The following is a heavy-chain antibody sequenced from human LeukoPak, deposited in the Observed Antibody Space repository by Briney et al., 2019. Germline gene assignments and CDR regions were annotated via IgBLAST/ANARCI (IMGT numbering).Heavy chain of an antibody. CDR3: ARDGVSGSSSPNYYYYMDV. CDR2: IIPIFGTA. V-gene: IGHV1-69*05. J-gene: IGHJ6*03. D-gene: IGHD6-6*01. Sequence: EASVKVSCKACGYTFTSYGISWVRQAPGQGLEWMGGIIPIFGTASYAQKFQGRVTITTDESTSTAYMELSSLRSEDTAVYYCARDGVSGSSSPNYYYYMDVWGKGTTVTVSS. CDR1: GYTFTSYG.